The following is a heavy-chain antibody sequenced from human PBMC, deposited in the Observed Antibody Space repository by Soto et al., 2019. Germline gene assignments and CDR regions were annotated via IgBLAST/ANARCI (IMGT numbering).Heavy chain of an antibody. CDR2: IYYSGST. Sequence: SETLSLTCTVSGGSISSYYWSWIRQPPGKGLEWIGYIYYSGSTNYNPSLKSRVTISVDTSKNQFSLKLSSVTAADTAVYCCARGSTKRYCSGGSCYSSPYYYMDVWGKGTTVTVSS. J-gene: IGHJ6*03. V-gene: IGHV4-59*01. D-gene: IGHD2-15*01. CDR1: GGSISSYY. CDR3: ARGSTKRYCSGGSCYSSPYYYMDV.